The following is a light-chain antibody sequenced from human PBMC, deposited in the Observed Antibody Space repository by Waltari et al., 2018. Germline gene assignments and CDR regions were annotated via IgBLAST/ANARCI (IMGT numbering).Light chain of an antibody. J-gene: IGKJ2*01. CDR1: QSVLYSSNNENY. CDR3: QQYYSTPYT. CDR2: WAS. V-gene: IGKV4-1*01. Sequence: DIVMTQSPDSLAVSLGERATINCKSSQSVLYSSNNENYLAWYQHKPGPPPKLLIYWASSRESGVPERFSGSGSGTDFTLTNTSLQSEDVAVYYCQQYYSTPYTFGQGTKLEIK.